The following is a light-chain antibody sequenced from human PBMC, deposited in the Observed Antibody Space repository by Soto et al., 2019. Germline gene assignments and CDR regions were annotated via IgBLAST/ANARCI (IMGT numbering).Light chain of an antibody. CDR2: LEGSGSY. V-gene: IGLV4-60*03. CDR1: SGHSSYI. Sequence: QSVLTQSSSASASLGSSVKRTCTLSSGHSSYIIAWHQQQPGKAPRYLMKLEGSGSYNKGSGVPDRFSGSSSGADRYLTISNLQSEDEADYYCETWDSNTRVFGTGTKLTVL. J-gene: IGLJ1*01. CDR3: ETWDSNTRV.